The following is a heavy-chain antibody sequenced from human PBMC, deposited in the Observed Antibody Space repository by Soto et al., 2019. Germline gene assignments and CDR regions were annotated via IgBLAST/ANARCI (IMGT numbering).Heavy chain of an antibody. CDR3: ARGFLAAAGTGDYGMDV. V-gene: IGHV1-2*04. CDR2: INPNSGGT. Sequence: QVQLVQSGAEVKKPGASVKVSCKASGYTFTGYYMHWVRQAPGQGLEWMGWINPNSGGTNYAQKFQGWVTMTRDTSISTAYMELSRLRSDDTAVYYCARGFLAAAGTGDYGMDVWGQGTTVTVSS. J-gene: IGHJ6*02. D-gene: IGHD6-13*01. CDR1: GYTFTGYY.